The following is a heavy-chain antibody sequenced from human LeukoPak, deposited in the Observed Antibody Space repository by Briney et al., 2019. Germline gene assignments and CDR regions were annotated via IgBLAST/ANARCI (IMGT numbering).Heavy chain of an antibody. CDR3: ATRGA. J-gene: IGHJ3*01. D-gene: IGHD3-10*01. CDR1: GFTFITYA. V-gene: IGHV3-23*01. Sequence: PGGSLRLSCAASGFTFITYAMSWVRQAPGKGLEWVSTTTGGGGKTYYADSVKGRFTISRDNSKNTLYLQMNSLRAEDTAVYYCATRGAWGQGTMVTVSS. CDR2: TTGGGGKT.